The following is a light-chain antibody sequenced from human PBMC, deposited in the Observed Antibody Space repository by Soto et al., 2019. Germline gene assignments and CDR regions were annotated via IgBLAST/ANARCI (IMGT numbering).Light chain of an antibody. J-gene: IGKJ4*01. V-gene: IGKV3-11*01. CDR2: DAS. CDR1: QSVSIS. CDR3: QQRSNWPLT. Sequence: EIVLTQSPATLSLSPGERATLSCRTSQSVSISLAWYQQKPGQAPRLLIYDASNRATGIPARFSGSGSGTEFTLTISSLEPEDFAVYYCQQRSNWPLTFGGGTKVEIK.